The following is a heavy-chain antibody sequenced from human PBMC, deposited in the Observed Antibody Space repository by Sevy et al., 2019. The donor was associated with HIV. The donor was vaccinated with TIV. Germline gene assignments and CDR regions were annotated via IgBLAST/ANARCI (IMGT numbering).Heavy chain of an antibody. CDR3: ARERITMVEGVFITTYYRYGMDV. Sequence: ASVKVSCKASGYTFSNYYMDWVRQAPGQGLEWMGRINPNSSGTNYAQKFQGRVTMTRDTSIRTAYMELTRLRSDDTAVYYCARERITMVEGVFITTYYRYGMDVWGQGTTVTVSS. V-gene: IGHV1-2*06. D-gene: IGHD3-10*01. CDR2: INPNSSGT. J-gene: IGHJ6*02. CDR1: GYTFSNYY.